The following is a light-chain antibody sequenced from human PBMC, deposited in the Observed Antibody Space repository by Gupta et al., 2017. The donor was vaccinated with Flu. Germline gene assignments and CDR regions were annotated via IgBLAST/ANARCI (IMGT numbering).Light chain of an antibody. Sequence: ESVMRQSPDTLSVSPVESATRSCRTSQSVSRCLAWYQQKPGQAPRLLIYATSTRATGIAARFSGSGSGTEFTLTISRLQSEDFAVYYCQHENSSLCTFGQGTKVEIK. V-gene: IGKV3D-15*01. J-gene: IGKJ1*01. CDR2: ATS. CDR3: QHENSSLCT. CDR1: QSVSRC.